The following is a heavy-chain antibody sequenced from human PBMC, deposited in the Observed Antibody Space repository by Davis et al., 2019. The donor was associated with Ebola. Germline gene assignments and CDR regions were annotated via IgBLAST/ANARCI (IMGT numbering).Heavy chain of an antibody. CDR2: ISSSSSYI. CDR3: AREGPRSSSGWHDAFDI. V-gene: IGHV3-21*01. CDR1: GFTFSSYS. D-gene: IGHD6-19*01. Sequence: GESLKISCAASGFTFSSYSMNWVRQAPGKGLQWVSSISSSSSYIYYADSVKGRFTISRDNAKNSLYLQMNSLRAEDTAVYYCAREGPRSSSGWHDAFDIWGQGTMVTVSS. J-gene: IGHJ3*02.